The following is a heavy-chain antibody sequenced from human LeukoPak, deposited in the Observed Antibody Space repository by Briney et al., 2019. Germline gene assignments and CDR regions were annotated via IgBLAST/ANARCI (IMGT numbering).Heavy chain of an antibody. CDR3: ARGPRGLGMAGTFDY. Sequence: SETPSLTCAVYGGSFSEYDWSWIRQPPGKGLEWIAEINHSGSTNYNPSLKSRVTISVDTSKTQFSLKLSSVTAADTAVYYCARGPRGLGMAGTFDYWGQGTLVTVSS. CDR1: GGSFSEYD. V-gene: IGHV4-34*01. CDR2: INHSGST. D-gene: IGHD6-19*01. J-gene: IGHJ4*02.